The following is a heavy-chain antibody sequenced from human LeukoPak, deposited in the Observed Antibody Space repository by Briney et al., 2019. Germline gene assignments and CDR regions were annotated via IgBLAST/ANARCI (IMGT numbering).Heavy chain of an antibody. J-gene: IGHJ4*02. CDR2: FDPEDGET. CDR3: ARVPDPTTVTIKLFDY. CDR1: GYTLTELS. Sequence: ASVKVSCKVSGYTLTELSMHWVRQAPGKGLEWMGGFDPEDGETIYAQKFQGRVTMTEDTSTDTAYMELRSLRSDDTAVYYCARVPDPTTVTIKLFDYWGQGTLVTVSS. V-gene: IGHV1-24*01. D-gene: IGHD4-17*01.